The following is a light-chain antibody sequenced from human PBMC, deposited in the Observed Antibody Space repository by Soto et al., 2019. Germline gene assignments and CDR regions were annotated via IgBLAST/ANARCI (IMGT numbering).Light chain of an antibody. CDR3: VLYMGNGIWV. V-gene: IGLV8-61*01. Sequence: QAVVTQEPSFSVSPGRTVTLTCGLTSGSVSTGYYPSWYQQTPGQAPRTLIYSTNTRSSGVPDRFSGSILGNKAALTITGAQADDEADYYCVLYMGNGIWVFGGGTQLTVL. J-gene: IGLJ3*02. CDR2: STN. CDR1: SGSVSTGYY.